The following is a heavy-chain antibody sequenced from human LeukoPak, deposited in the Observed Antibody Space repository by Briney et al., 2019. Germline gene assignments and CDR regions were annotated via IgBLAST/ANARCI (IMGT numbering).Heavy chain of an antibody. V-gene: IGHV4-39*07. CDR3: ARDSSGRNDAFDI. CDR1: GGSISSSSYY. Sequence: SETLSLTCTVSGGSISSSSYYWGWIRQPPGKGLEWIGSIYYSGSTYYNPSLKSRVTISVDTSKNQFSLKLSSVTAADTAVYYCARDSSGRNDAFDIWGQGTLVTVSS. D-gene: IGHD6-19*01. CDR2: IYYSGST. J-gene: IGHJ3*02.